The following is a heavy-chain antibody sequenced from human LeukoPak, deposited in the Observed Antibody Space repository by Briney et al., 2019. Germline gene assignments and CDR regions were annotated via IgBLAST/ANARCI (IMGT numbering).Heavy chain of an antibody. Sequence: ASVKVSCKAPGYTFTGYYMHWVRQAPGQGLEWMGWINPNSGGTNYAQKFQGRVTMTRDTSISTAYMELSRLRSDDTAVYYCAREAVGVVYAFDIWGQGTMVTVSS. CDR2: INPNSGGT. D-gene: IGHD3-3*01. V-gene: IGHV1-2*02. CDR1: GYTFTGYY. CDR3: AREAVGVVYAFDI. J-gene: IGHJ3*02.